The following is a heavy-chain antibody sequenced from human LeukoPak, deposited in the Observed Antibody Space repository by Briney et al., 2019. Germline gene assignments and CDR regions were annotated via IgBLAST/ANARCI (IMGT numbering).Heavy chain of an antibody. D-gene: IGHD3-22*01. V-gene: IGHV4-59*01. CDR1: GGSISSYY. CDR2: ISYSGST. J-gene: IGHJ4*02. CDR3: ARYYYDSSNYYYYLDC. Sequence: SETLSLTCTVSGGSISSYYWSWIRQPPGKGLEWIGYISYSGSTSYNPSLKSRVTMSVDTSKNQFSLKLTSVIAADTAVYYCARYYYDSSNYYYYLDCWGQGTLVTVSS.